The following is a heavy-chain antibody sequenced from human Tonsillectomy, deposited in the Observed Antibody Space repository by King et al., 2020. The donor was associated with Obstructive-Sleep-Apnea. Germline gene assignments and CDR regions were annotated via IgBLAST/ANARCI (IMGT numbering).Heavy chain of an antibody. Sequence: VQLVESGGGLVQPGRSLRLSCAASGFTFDDYAMHWVRQAPGKGLEWVSGINWNSGRIGYADSVKGRFTISRDNAKNSLFLHMNSLRTEDTALYYCAKDLSSGWYGPVDYWGQGTLVTVSS. CDR3: AKDLSSGWYGPVDY. CDR2: INWNSGRI. V-gene: IGHV3-9*01. J-gene: IGHJ4*02. D-gene: IGHD6-19*01. CDR1: GFTFDDYA.